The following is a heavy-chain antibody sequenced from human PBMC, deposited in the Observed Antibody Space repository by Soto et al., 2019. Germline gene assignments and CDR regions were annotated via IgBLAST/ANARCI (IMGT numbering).Heavy chain of an antibody. D-gene: IGHD4-4*01. CDR2: IYHSGST. CDR1: GGSFSGYD. CDR3: ARDEARYSNYYYYYMDV. V-gene: IGHV4-34*01. Sequence: PSETLALTCAVYGGSFSGYDGSWIRQPPGKGLEWIGKIYHSGSTNYNPSLKSRVTISVDTSKNQFSLKLSSVTAADTAVYYCARDEARYSNYYYYYMDVWGKGTTVTVSS. J-gene: IGHJ6*03.